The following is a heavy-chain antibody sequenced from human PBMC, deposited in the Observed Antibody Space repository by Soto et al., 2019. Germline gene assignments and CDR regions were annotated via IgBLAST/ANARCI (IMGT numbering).Heavy chain of an antibody. D-gene: IGHD3-16*01. Sequence: QVQLQESGPGLVKPSETLSLTCTVSGGSIGSHYWSWIRQPPGEGLQWIGRASYSGRSNYNPSHKGRVTISRDTSKNQFSLKLTTVTAADTAVYYCARQWGGDYWGQGTLVTVSS. V-gene: IGHV4-59*08. J-gene: IGHJ4*02. CDR3: ARQWGGDY. CDR1: GGSIGSHY. CDR2: ASYSGRS.